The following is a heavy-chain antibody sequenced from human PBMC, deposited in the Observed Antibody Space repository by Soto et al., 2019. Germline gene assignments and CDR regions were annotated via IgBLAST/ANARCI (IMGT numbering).Heavy chain of an antibody. CDR2: ISGSGGST. CDR1: GFTFSSYA. D-gene: IGHD3-10*01. V-gene: IGHV3-23*01. Sequence: GGSLRLSCAASGFTFSSYAMSWVRQAPGKGLEWVSAISGSGGSTYYADSVKGRFTISRDNSKNTLYLQMNSLRAEDTAVYYCAKDTIWKGRDRTVPDYWGQGTLVTVSS. J-gene: IGHJ4*02. CDR3: AKDTIWKGRDRTVPDY.